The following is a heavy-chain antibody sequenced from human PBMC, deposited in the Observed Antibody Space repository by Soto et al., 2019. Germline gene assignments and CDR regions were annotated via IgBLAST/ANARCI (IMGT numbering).Heavy chain of an antibody. D-gene: IGHD6-6*01. CDR3: ATARPGYYCYSMDA. V-gene: IGHV1-24*01. Sequence: ASVKVSCKVSGYTLTELSMHWVRQAPGKGLEWMGGFDPEDGETIYAQKFQGRVTMTEDTSTDTAYMELSSLRSEDTAVYYCATARPGYYCYSMDAWGKGTTVTVSS. CDR2: FDPEDGET. CDR1: GYTLTELS. J-gene: IGHJ6*03.